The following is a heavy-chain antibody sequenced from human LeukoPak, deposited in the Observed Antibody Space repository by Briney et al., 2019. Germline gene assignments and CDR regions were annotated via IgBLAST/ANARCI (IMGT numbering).Heavy chain of an antibody. V-gene: IGHV3-15*01. CDR2: IKSKTEGGTT. CDR3: TTTYIVASTRKFGDY. Sequence: PGGSLRLSCAASGFIFSNAWMNWVRQAPGKGLEWVGRIKSKTEGGTTDHAAPVKGRFTISRDDSQNTVDLQISSLTAEDTAMYFCTTTYIVASTRKFGDYWGQGTLVVVSS. CDR1: GFIFSNAW. D-gene: IGHD5-12*01. J-gene: IGHJ4*02.